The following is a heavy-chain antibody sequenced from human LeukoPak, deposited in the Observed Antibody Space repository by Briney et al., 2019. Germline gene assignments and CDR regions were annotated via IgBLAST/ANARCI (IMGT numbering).Heavy chain of an antibody. J-gene: IGHJ4*02. CDR1: GFTFSSYN. D-gene: IGHD4-17*01. CDR2: ISSSSSYI. Sequence: TGGSLRLSCAASGFTFSSYNMNWVRQAPGKGLEWVSSISSSSSYIYYADSVKGRFTISRDNAKNSLYLQMNSLRAEDTAVYYCARVATYGDPLPYWGQGTLVTVSS. CDR3: ARVATYGDPLPY. V-gene: IGHV3-21*01.